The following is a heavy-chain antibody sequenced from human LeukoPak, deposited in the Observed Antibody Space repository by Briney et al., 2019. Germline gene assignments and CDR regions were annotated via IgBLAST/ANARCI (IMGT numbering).Heavy chain of an antibody. D-gene: IGHD6-13*01. CDR1: GGSISSSNW. CDR3: ASDGWEGIAVAGTGY. Sequence: SGTLSLTCAVSGGSISSSNWWSWVRQPPGKGLEWIGEIYHSGSTNYNPSLKSRVTISVDKSKNQFSLKLSSVTAADTAVYYCASDGWEGIAVAGTGYWGQGTLVTVSS. J-gene: IGHJ4*02. CDR2: IYHSGST. V-gene: IGHV4-4*02.